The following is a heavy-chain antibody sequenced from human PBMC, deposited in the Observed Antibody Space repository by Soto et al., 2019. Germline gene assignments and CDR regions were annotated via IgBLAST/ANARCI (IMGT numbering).Heavy chain of an antibody. Sequence: GGALTLSCTAYGFTFGDYATSWVRQAGGRGLELVGFIRSKAYGETTDYAASVQGRFTISRDDSKSIAYLQMNSLKTEDTAVYYCTRELYDYWSSLPQEDYWGQGTLVTVSS. CDR2: IRSKAYGETT. J-gene: IGHJ4*02. CDR1: GFTFGDYA. V-gene: IGHV3-49*04. D-gene: IGHD3-3*01. CDR3: TRELYDYWSSLPQEDY.